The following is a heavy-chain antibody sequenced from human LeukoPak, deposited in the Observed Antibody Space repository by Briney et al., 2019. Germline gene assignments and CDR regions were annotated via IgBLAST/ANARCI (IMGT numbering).Heavy chain of an antibody. CDR3: ASYTDAFDI. CDR2: LYYSGST. D-gene: IGHD3-16*01. V-gene: IGHV4-38-2*02. Sequence: PSETLSLTCNVSGYSISSGYYWGWIRQPPGKGLEWIGSLYYSGSTYYNPSLKSRVTISVDMSKNQFSLKLSSVTAADTAVYYCASYTDAFDIWGQGTMVTVSS. CDR1: GYSISSGYY. J-gene: IGHJ3*02.